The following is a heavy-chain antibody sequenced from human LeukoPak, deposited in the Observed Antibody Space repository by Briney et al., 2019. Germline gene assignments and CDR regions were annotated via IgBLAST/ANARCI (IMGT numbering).Heavy chain of an antibody. J-gene: IGHJ6*02. CDR1: GFTFSNAW. CDR2: IKSKTDGGTT. D-gene: IGHD6-13*01. V-gene: IGHV3-15*01. Sequence: GGSLRLSCAASGFTFSNAWMSWVRQAPGKGLEWVGRIKSKTDGGTTDYAAPVKGRFTISRDDSKNTLYLQMNSLKTEDTAVYYCTTAVGIAAAGPIYYYYYGMDVWGQGTTATVSS. CDR3: TTAVGIAAAGPIYYYYYGMDV.